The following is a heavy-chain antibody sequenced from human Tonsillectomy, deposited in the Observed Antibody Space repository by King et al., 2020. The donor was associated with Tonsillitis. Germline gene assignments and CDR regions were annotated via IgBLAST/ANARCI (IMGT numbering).Heavy chain of an antibody. CDR2: ISGSGGRT. Sequence: QLVQSGGGLVQPGGSLRISCAASGFTISSYAMSWVRQAPGKGLEWVSVISGSGGRTYYADSVKGRFTISRDNSKNTLYLQMNSLRAEDTAVYYCATGYYYDNSGYFLAEYFQHWGQGTLVTVSS. J-gene: IGHJ1*01. D-gene: IGHD3-22*01. CDR3: ATGYYYDNSGYFLAEYFQH. CDR1: GFTISSYA. V-gene: IGHV3-23*04.